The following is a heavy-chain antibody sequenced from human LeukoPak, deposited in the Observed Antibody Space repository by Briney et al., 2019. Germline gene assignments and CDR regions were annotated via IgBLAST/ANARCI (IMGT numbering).Heavy chain of an antibody. CDR3: ATATSWSYYYGINV. V-gene: IGHV3-11*06. CDR1: GFTFSDYY. Sequence: PGGSLRLSCAASGFTFSDYYMSWIRQAPGKGLEWVSYISSSSSYIYYADSVKGRFTISRDNAKNSLYLQMNSLRAEDAAVYYCATATSWSYYYGINVWGQGTTVTVSS. J-gene: IGHJ6*02. D-gene: IGHD2-15*01. CDR2: ISSSSSYI.